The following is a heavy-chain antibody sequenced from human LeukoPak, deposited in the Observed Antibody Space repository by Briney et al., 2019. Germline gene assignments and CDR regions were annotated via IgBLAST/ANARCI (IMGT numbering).Heavy chain of an antibody. CDR3: ARDRYYYDGIDYPYSDAFDI. V-gene: IGHV1-2*02. Sequence: ASVKVSCKASGYTFTGYYMHWVPQAPGQGLEWMGWINPNSGGTNYAQKFQGRVTMTRDTSISTAYMELSRLRSDDTAVYYCARDRYYYDGIDYPYSDAFDIWGQGTMVTVSS. J-gene: IGHJ3*02. D-gene: IGHD3-22*01. CDR1: GYTFTGYY. CDR2: INPNSGGT.